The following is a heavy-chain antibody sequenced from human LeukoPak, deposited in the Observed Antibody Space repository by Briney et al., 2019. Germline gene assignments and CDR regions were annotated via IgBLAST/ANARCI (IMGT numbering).Heavy chain of an antibody. CDR3: ARDGDSSDYYYYYYMDV. CDR1: GGSISSYY. D-gene: IGHD3-22*01. Sequence: PSETLSLTCTVPGGSISSYYWSWVRQPAGKGLEWIGRIYTSGSTNYNPSLKSRVTISVDQSKNQFSLKLSSVAAADTAVYYCARDGDSSDYYYYYYMDVWGKGTTVTVSS. J-gene: IGHJ6*03. CDR2: IYTSGST. V-gene: IGHV4-4*07.